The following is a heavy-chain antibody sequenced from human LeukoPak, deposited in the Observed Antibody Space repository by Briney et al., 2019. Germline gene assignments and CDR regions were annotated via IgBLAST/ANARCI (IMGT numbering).Heavy chain of an antibody. J-gene: IGHJ4*02. CDR1: GFTFSQAW. CDR2: VKSKTDGETT. D-gene: IGHD6-19*01. Sequence: GGSLRLSCAASGFTFSQAWMTWVRQAPGKGLEWIGRVKSKTDGETTDYAARVKGRFTISRDNSKNTLYLQMNSLRAEDTAVYYCARGYSSGSDPFDYWGQGTLVTVSS. CDR3: ARGYSSGSDPFDY. V-gene: IGHV3-15*01.